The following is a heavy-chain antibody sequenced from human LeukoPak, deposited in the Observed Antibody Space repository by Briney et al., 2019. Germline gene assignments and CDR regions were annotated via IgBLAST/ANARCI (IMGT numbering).Heavy chain of an antibody. CDR2: ISGSGGST. CDR3: AKGRCSGGSCYYFDY. J-gene: IGHJ4*02. V-gene: IGHV3-23*01. D-gene: IGHD2-15*01. Sequence: GGSLRLSCAASGFTFSSYAMSWVRQAPGRGLEWVSAISGSGGSTYYADSVKGRFTFSRDNSKNTLYLQMNSLRAEDTAVNYCAKGRCSGGSCYYFDYWGQGTLVTVSS. CDR1: GFTFSSYA.